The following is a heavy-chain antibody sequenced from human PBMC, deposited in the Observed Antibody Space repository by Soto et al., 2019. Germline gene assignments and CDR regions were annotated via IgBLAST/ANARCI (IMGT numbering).Heavy chain of an antibody. CDR2: IRNKAYGATT. D-gene: IGHD1-20*01. V-gene: IGHV3-49*04. CDR1: GFTFDDYG. CDR3: IRARPRDNWKHEDY. J-gene: IGHJ4*02. Sequence: EVHLVESGGGLVQPGRSLRLSCRGSGFTFDDYGLTWVRQAPGKGLEWLAFIRNKAYGATTEYATSVKGRFTISRDDLEGVAYLQMNSLQTADTAVYYCIRARPRDNWKHEDYWGRGTLVTVSS.